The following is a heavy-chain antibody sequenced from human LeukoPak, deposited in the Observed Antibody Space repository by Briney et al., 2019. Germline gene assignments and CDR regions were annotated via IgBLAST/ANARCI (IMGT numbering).Heavy chain of an antibody. CDR3: APRRQSRGHYYGSGSFQDY. D-gene: IGHD3-10*01. V-gene: IGHV4-34*01. J-gene: IGHJ4*02. CDR1: GGSISSGGYS. CDR2: INHSGST. Sequence: SETLSLTCAVSGGSISSGGYSWSWIRQPPGKGLEWIGEINHSGSTNYNPSLKSRVTISVDTSKNQFSLKLSSVTAADTAVYYCAPRRQSRGHYYGSGSFQDYWGQGTLVTVSS.